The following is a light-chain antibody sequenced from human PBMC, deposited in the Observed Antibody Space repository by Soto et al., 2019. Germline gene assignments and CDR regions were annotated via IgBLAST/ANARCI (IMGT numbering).Light chain of an antibody. CDR3: QQYYSYPRT. J-gene: IGKJ1*01. Sequence: SESPDSLPTSLGESATIHFKSIQTVLNSPNNNNYLAWYQQKPGQPPKLLIYGASTLETGVPYRFSGSGSGTEFTLTISSLQADDVATYYCQQYYSYPRTFGQGTKVDIK. CDR2: GAS. CDR1: QTVLNSPNNNNY. V-gene: IGKV4-1*01.